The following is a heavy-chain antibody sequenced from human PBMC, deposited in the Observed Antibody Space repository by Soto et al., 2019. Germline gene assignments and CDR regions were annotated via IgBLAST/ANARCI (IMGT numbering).Heavy chain of an antibody. CDR3: AASLYQPLLPSSEY. CDR2: INPSGDST. Sequence: ASVKVSCKASGYSFTNYYMHWVRQAPGQGLEYMGIINPSGDSTSYAQKFQGRVTMTRDTSTSTVYMEVTSLRSEDTAVYYCAASLYQPLLPSSEYWGQGTLVTVSS. J-gene: IGHJ4*02. D-gene: IGHD2-2*01. CDR1: GYSFTNYY. V-gene: IGHV1-46*01.